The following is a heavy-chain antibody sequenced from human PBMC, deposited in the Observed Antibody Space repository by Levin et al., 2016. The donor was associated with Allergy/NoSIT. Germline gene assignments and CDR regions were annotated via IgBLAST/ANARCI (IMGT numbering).Heavy chain of an antibody. CDR2: ISGGGGST. J-gene: IGHJ4*02. Sequence: GESLKISCAASGFTFSSYAISWARQAPGKGLEWVSTISGGGGSTYYADSVKGRFTISRDNSKNTLYLQMNSLRAEDTAVYYCAKAGDFWSGPIDYWGQGSLVSVSS. CDR1: GFTFSSYA. V-gene: IGHV3-23*01. CDR3: AKAGDFWSGPIDY. D-gene: IGHD3-3*01.